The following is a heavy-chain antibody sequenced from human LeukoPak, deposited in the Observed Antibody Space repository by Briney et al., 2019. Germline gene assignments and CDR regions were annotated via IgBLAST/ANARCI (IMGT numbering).Heavy chain of an antibody. D-gene: IGHD3/OR15-3a*01. CDR3: ARDILDSSAQDV. V-gene: IGHV3-66*02. CDR2: IYSGGST. Sequence: PGGSLRPSCAASGFTVSSNYMSWVRQAPGKGLEWVSVIYSGGSTYYADSVKGRFTISRDNSKNTLYLQMNSLRAEDTAVYYCARDILDSSAQDVWGKGTTVTVSS. CDR1: GFTVSSNY. J-gene: IGHJ6*04.